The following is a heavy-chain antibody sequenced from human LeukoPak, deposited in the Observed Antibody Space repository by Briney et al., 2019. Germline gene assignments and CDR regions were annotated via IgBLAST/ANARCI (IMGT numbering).Heavy chain of an antibody. Sequence: GASVTVSRKSSGYSFTSYDYNWLRQDTAPGLEWVGWMNPNRGNRDYAQQFHGRVTMTRNTSKSTDYMELESQSSDGTALYYCARGSYYDILTGYYWGSYYFDYWGQGTVVTVSS. J-gene: IGHJ4*02. CDR1: GYSFTSYD. CDR2: MNPNRGNR. D-gene: IGHD3-9*01. CDR3: ARGSYYDILTGYYWGSYYFDY. V-gene: IGHV1-8*01.